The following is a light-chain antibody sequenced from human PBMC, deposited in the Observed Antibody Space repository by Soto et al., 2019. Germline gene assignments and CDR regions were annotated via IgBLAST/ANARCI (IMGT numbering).Light chain of an antibody. CDR3: AAWDDSLNGWV. Sequence: QSVLTQPPSASGTPGQRVTISCSGSSSNIGSNYVYWYQQLPGTAPKLLIYSNNHRPSGVPVRFSGSRSGTSASLAISGLQSDDESTYYCAAWDDSLNGWVFGGGTKVTVL. CDR2: SNN. CDR1: SSNIGSNY. J-gene: IGLJ3*02. V-gene: IGLV1-44*01.